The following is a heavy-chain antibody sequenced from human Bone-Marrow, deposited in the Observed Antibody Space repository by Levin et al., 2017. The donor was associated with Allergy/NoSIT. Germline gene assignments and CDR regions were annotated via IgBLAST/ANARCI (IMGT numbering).Heavy chain of an antibody. V-gene: IGHV3-7*01. CDR2: IKEDGSEK. CDR1: GFTFSTYW. CDR3: ARNCGGDCWAY. Sequence: AASVKVSCATSGFTFSTYWMSWVRQAPGKGLEWVANIKEDGSEKYYADSVKGRFTISRDNAKNSLYLQMNSLRAEDTAVYYCARNCGGDCWAYWGQGTLVTVSS. J-gene: IGHJ4*02. D-gene: IGHD2-21*02.